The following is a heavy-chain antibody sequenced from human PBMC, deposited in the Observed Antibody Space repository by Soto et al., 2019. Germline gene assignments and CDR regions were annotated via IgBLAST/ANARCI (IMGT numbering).Heavy chain of an antibody. V-gene: IGHV4-59*01. CDR3: ARGEGGDDFWSGLLENYYYYYYMDV. CDR2: IYYSGST. D-gene: IGHD3-3*01. J-gene: IGHJ6*03. CDR1: GGSISSYY. Sequence: SETLSLTCTVSGGSISSYYWSWIRQPPGKGLEWIGYIYYSGSTNYNPSLKSRVTISVDTSKNQFSLKLSSVTAADTAVYYCARGEGGDDFWSGLLENYYYYYYMDVWGKGTTVTVSS.